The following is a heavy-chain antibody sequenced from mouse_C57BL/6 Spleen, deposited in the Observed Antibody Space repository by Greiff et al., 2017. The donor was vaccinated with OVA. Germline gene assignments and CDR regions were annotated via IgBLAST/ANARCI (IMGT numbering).Heavy chain of an antibody. CDR3: ARGAYYYGSSYLDYAMDY. CDR1: GFTFSSYA. D-gene: IGHD1-1*01. V-gene: IGHV5-4*01. Sequence: VQLKESGGGLVKPGGSLKLSCAASGFTFSSYAMSWVRQTPEKRLEWVATISDGGSYTYYPDNVKGRFTISRDNAKNNLYLQMSHLKSEDTAMYYCARGAYYYGSSYLDYAMDYWGQGTSVTVSS. J-gene: IGHJ4*01. CDR2: ISDGGSYT.